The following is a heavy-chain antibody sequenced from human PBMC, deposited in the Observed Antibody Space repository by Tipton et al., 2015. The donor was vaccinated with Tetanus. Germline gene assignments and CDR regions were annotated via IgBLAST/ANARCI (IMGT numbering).Heavy chain of an antibody. V-gene: IGHV4-39*02. CDR3: ARLREIVSRSGWAFDN. D-gene: IGHD5/OR15-5a*01. Sequence: TLSLTCIVSGGSMSDSGHYGAWVRQSPGKGLEWIGSITYSGRTYYSPSLKSRVTMSVDTSKKDFSVRLGSVTAADTAIYYCARLREIVSRSGWAFDNWGQGIVVTVSS. J-gene: IGHJ4*02. CDR2: ITYSGRT. CDR1: GGSMSDSGHY.